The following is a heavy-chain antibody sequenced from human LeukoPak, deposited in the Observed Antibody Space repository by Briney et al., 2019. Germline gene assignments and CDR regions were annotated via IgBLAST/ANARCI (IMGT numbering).Heavy chain of an antibody. CDR1: GGSISSYY. Sequence: PSETLSLTCTVSGGSISSYYWSWIRQPPGKGLEWIGYIYYSGSTNYNPSLKSRVTISVDTSKNQFSLKLSSVTAADTAVYYCAREGVVGVTPDAFDIWGQGTMVTVSS. D-gene: IGHD4-23*01. CDR3: AREGVVGVTPDAFDI. V-gene: IGHV4-59*12. CDR2: IYYSGST. J-gene: IGHJ3*02.